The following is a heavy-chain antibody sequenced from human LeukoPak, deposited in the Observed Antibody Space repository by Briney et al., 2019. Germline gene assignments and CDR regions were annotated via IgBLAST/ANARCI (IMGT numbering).Heavy chain of an antibody. V-gene: IGHV3-23*01. D-gene: IGHD1-1*01. J-gene: IGHJ4*02. CDR3: ATTKQARRYFDY. CDR2: INPSGGNT. Sequence: GGSLRLSCGGSGLPFSSNPLSWVRQAPGKGLEGGSAINPSGGNTYYADSVRGRFTISRDNSKNTLYLQMNTLRAEDTAVYYCATTKQARRYFDYWGQGTLVTVSS. CDR1: GLPFSSNP.